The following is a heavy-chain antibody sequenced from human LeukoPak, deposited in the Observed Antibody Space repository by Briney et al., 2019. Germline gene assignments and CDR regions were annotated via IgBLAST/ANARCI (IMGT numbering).Heavy chain of an antibody. J-gene: IGHJ4*02. CDR2: ISSDGRSK. V-gene: IGHV3-30*04. Sequence: GGSLRLSCAASGFPFGTYAIHWVRQAPGKGLGWVTVISSDGRSKYYTDSVKGRFTISRDNYKSTMYLQMNSLRVEDTAVYYCARASDGIFTGDSGSFFDCWGQGTLVTVS. CDR3: ARASDGIFTGDSGSFFDC. CDR1: GFPFGTYA. D-gene: IGHD3-9*01.